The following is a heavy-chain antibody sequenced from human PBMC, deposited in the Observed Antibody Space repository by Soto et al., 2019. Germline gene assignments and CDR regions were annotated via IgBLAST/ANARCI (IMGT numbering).Heavy chain of an antibody. CDR3: ASGAGSAIFDY. Sequence: ESGGGLVQPGGSLRLSCAASGFTVSHNYMSWVRQAPGKGLEWVSVIFSGGSTYYADSVKGRFTISRDNSKNMVYLQMNSLRVEDTAVYYCASGAGSAIFDYWGQGTLVTVSS. CDR1: GFTVSHNY. J-gene: IGHJ4*02. D-gene: IGHD6-19*01. V-gene: IGHV3-66*01. CDR2: IFSGGST.